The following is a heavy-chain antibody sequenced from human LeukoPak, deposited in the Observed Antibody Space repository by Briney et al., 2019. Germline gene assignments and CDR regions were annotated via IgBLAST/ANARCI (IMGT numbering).Heavy chain of an antibody. CDR3: ARDRAIAVAGTAIDY. CDR1: GYTFTSYG. CDR2: ISAYNGNT. V-gene: IGHV1-18*01. J-gene: IGHJ4*02. D-gene: IGHD6-19*01. Sequence: ASVKVSCKASGYTFTSYGISWVRQAPGQGLEWMGWISAYNGNTNYAQKLQGRVTMTTDTSTSTAYMELRSLRSDDTAVYYCARDRAIAVAGTAIDYWGQGTLVTVSS.